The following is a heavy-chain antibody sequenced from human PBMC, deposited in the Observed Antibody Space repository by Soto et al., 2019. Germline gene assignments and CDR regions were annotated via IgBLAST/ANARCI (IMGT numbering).Heavy chain of an antibody. Sequence: SETLSLTCTVSGGSINTFYWRWVRQPAGKGLEWIGRIFSSGSTSFNPSLESRVAMSVDTSKNHFSLNLSSVTAADMAVYYCAREGSYSAYNFAHGIQLWSFDFWGQGALVTVSS. CDR3: AREGSYSAYNFAHGIQLWSFDF. D-gene: IGHD5-12*01. CDR2: IFSSGST. J-gene: IGHJ4*02. CDR1: GGSINTFY. V-gene: IGHV4-4*07.